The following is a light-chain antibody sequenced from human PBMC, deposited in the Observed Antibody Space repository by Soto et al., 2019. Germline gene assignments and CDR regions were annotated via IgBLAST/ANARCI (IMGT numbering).Light chain of an antibody. J-gene: IGKJ4*01. CDR3: QQLNSYPLT. Sequence: DIQLTQSPSFLSASVGDRVTITCRASQGISSYLAWYQQKPGKAPKLLIYAASTLQSGIPSRFSGSGSGTELTLTISSLQPEDFATYYGQQLNSYPLTFGGGTKVEIK. V-gene: IGKV1-9*01. CDR1: QGISSY. CDR2: AAS.